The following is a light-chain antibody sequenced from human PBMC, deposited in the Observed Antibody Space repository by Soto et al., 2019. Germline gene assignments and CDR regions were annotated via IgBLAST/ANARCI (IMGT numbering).Light chain of an antibody. Sequence: EIVMTQSPATLSVSPGERATLSCRASQSVSSNLAWYQQKPGQAPRLLIYGASTRATGIPARFSGSGSGTEFTLTISSLQSEYFAVYYCQQYNNWPFPSWTFGQGNKVEIK. CDR1: QSVSSN. CDR3: QQYNNWPFPSWT. J-gene: IGKJ1*01. V-gene: IGKV3-15*01. CDR2: GAS.